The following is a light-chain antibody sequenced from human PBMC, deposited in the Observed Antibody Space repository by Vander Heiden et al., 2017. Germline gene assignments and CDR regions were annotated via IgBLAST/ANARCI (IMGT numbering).Light chain of an antibody. CDR1: QSVLYSSNNKNY. CDR3: QQDDSTPFT. V-gene: IGKV4-1*01. CDR2: WAS. J-gene: IGKJ2*01. Sequence: DIVMTQSPDSLAVSLGARATINCKSSQSVLYSSNNKNYLAWYQQKPGQPPKLLIYWASTRESGAPDRFSGSGSGTDFTLTISSLQAEDVAVYYCQQDDSTPFTFGQGTKLEIK.